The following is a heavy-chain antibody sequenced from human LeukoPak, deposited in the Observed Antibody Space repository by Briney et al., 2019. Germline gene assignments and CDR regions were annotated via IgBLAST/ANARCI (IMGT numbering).Heavy chain of an antibody. Sequence: ASVKVSCKASGGTFSSYAISWVRQAPGQGLEWMGGIIPIFGTANYAQKFQGRVTITADESTSTAYMELSSLRSEDAAVYYCASSIRRSGYYYDIDPWGQGTLVTVSS. J-gene: IGHJ5*02. CDR3: ASSIRRSGYYYDIDP. D-gene: IGHD3-22*01. CDR1: GGTFSSYA. CDR2: IIPIFGTA. V-gene: IGHV1-69*13.